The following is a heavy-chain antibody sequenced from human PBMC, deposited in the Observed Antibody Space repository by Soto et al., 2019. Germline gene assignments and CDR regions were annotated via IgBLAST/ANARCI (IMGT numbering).Heavy chain of an antibody. CDR3: ARAGDSSGYYPGGFGY. CDR2: IYYSGST. D-gene: IGHD3-22*01. CDR1: GGSISSGDYY. V-gene: IGHV4-30-4*01. J-gene: IGHJ4*02. Sequence: QVQLQESGPGLVKPSQTLSLTCTVSGGSISSGDYYWSWIRQPPGKGLEWIGYIYYSGSTYYNPSLKSRVTISVETSKNQFARKLSSVNAADTAVYYCARAGDSSGYYPGGFGYWGQGTLVTVSS.